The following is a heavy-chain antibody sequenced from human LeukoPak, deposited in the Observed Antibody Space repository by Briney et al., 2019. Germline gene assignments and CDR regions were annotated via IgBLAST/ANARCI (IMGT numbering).Heavy chain of an antibody. V-gene: IGHV1-2*02. CDR2: INPNSGGT. D-gene: IGHD7-27*01. CDR1: GYTFTGYY. J-gene: IGHJ4*02. CDR3: ARQTGDSPLYYFDY. Sequence: ASVKVSCKASGYTFTGYYMHWVRRAPGQGLEWMGWINPNSGGTNYAQKFQGRVTMTRDTSISTAYMELSRLRSDDTAVYYCARQTGDSPLYYFDYWGQGTLVTVSS.